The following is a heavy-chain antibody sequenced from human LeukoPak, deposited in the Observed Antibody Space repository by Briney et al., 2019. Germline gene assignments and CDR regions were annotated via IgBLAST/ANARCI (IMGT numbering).Heavy chain of an antibody. CDR1: RFDFSSNW. CDR3: AKDHYWSIDY. Sequence: PAGGSLRLSCAASRFDFSSNWMHWVRHAPGQGLVWVSRIKGDGISTNYADSVKGRFTISRDIAKNTLYLQMNSLRAEDTGVYYCAKDHYWSIDYWGRGTLVTVSS. V-gene: IGHV3-74*01. D-gene: IGHD3-3*01. CDR2: IKGDGIST. J-gene: IGHJ4*02.